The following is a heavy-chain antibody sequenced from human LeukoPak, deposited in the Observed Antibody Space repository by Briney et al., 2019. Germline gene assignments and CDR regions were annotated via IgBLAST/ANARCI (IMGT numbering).Heavy chain of an antibody. V-gene: IGHV3-23*01. CDR2: ISGSGDST. CDR3: AKDRLLNCRGDCYIFDY. CDR1: EFTLRSYV. Sequence: QTGGSLRLSCVASEFTLRSYVMNWVRQTPGKGLEWVSSISGSGDSTFYADSVKGRFSISRDNSKNTLYLQVNGLRTEDTAVYYCAKDRLLNCRGDCYIFDYWGQGTVVTVSS. D-gene: IGHD2-21*02. J-gene: IGHJ4*02.